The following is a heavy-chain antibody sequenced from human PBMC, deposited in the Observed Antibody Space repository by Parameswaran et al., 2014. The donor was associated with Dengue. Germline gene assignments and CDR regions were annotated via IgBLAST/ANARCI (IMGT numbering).Heavy chain of an antibody. CDR2: ISGSGGST. V-gene: IGHV3-23*01. J-gene: IGHJ6*02. CDR3: AKAFRITIFGVVIIRDYYYYYGMDV. Sequence: RWIRQPPGKGLEWVSAISGSGGSTYYADSVKGRFTISRDNSKNTLYLQMNSLRAEDTAVYYCAKAFRITIFGVVIIRDYYYYYGMDVWGQGTTVTVSS. D-gene: IGHD3-3*01.